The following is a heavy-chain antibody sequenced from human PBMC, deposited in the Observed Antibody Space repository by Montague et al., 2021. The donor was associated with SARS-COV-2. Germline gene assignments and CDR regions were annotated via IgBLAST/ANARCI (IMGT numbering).Heavy chain of an antibody. V-gene: IGHV3-23*03. CDR1: GFTFSSHA. CDR2: IYSGGSST. D-gene: IGHD3-22*01. J-gene: IGHJ4*02. CDR3: AKSRRNRYDTCGYYYSLDY. Sequence: SLRLSCAASGFTFSSHAMSWVRQAPGKGLEWVSVIYSGGSSTYYADSVKGRFTISRDNSKNTLYLQMNSLRPEDTAVYYCAKSRRNRYDTCGYYYSLDYWGQGTLVTVSS.